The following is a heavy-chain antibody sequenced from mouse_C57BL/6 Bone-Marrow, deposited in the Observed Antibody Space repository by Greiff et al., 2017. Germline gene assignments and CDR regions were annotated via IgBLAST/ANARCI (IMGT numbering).Heavy chain of an antibody. D-gene: IGHD2-4*01. CDR3: ARGGYDCAWFAY. J-gene: IGHJ3*01. V-gene: IGHV1-61*01. Sequence: QVQLQQPGAELVRPGSSVKLSCKASGYTFTSYWMDWVKQRPGQGLEWIGNIYPSDSETHYNQKFKDKATLTVDKSSSTAYMQLSSLTSEDSAVYSCARGGYDCAWFAYWGQGTLVTVSA. CDR2: IYPSDSET. CDR1: GYTFTSYW.